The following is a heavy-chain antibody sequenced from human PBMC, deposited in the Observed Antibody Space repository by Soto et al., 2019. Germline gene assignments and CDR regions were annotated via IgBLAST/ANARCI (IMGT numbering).Heavy chain of an antibody. V-gene: IGHV4-34*01. CDR3: AREKIAGLFDY. Sequence: QVQLQQWGAGLLKPSEPLSLTCAVYGGSVSGYYWSWVRQPPGMGLEWMGEIKHSGSTNYNPSLKSRCTISVDTSKTQFSLKLASVTAAAAAVYYCAREKIAGLFDYWGQGTLVTVSS. D-gene: IGHD2-21*01. CDR1: GGSVSGYY. J-gene: IGHJ4*02. CDR2: IKHSGST.